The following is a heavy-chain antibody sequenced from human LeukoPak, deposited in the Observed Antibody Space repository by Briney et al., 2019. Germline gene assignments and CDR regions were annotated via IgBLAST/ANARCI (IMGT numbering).Heavy chain of an antibody. J-gene: IGHJ5*02. V-gene: IGHV4-39*01. CDR3: ARHFRYCRGGSCYYSLEFDP. D-gene: IGHD2-15*01. CDR1: GGSISSSSYY. CDR2: IYYSGST. Sequence: SETLSLTCTVSGGSISSSSYYWGWIRQPPGKGLEWIGSIYYSGSTYYNPSLESRVTISVDTSKNQFSLKLSSVTAADTAVYYCARHFRYCRGGSCYYSLEFDPWGPGTLVTVSS.